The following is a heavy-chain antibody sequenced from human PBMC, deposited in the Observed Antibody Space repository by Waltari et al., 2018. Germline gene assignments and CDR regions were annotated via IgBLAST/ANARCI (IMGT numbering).Heavy chain of an antibody. CDR3: ARQFSSGWYSEY. J-gene: IGHJ4*02. V-gene: IGHV4-34*01. D-gene: IGHD6-19*01. Sequence: QVQLQQWGAGLLKPSETLSLTCAVYGGSFSGYYWSWIRQSPGKGLEWIGEINHSGSTNDNPSLKSRVTMSVDTSKNQFSLKVSSVTAADTAVYYCARQFSSGWYSEYWGQGTLVTVSS. CDR2: INHSGST. CDR1: GGSFSGYY.